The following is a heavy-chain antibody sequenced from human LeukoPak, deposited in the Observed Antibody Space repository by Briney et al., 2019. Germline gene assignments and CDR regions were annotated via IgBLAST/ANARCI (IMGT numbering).Heavy chain of an antibody. V-gene: IGHV3-7*01. CDR1: GFTFSNFW. Sequence: PGGSLRLSCAASGFTFSNFWMSWVRQAPGKGLEWVANIKQDGSEKHYVDSVKGRFTISRDNAKNSLYLQMNSLRAEDTAVYYCAREGQDLDPWGQGTLVSVST. J-gene: IGHJ5*02. CDR3: AREGQDLDP. D-gene: IGHD2-15*01. CDR2: IKQDGSEK.